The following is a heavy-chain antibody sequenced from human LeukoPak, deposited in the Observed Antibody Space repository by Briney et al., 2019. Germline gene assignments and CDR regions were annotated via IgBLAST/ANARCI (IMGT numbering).Heavy chain of an antibody. V-gene: IGHV5-51*01. D-gene: IGHD4-17*01. J-gene: IGHJ6*02. CDR3: ARHITKADDYGDLPYYYYYGMGV. CDR2: VYPGDSDT. CDR1: GYSFTSYW. Sequence: GESLKISCKGSGYSFTSYWIGWVRQMPGKGLEWMGIVYPGDSDTRYSPSFQGQVTISADKSISTAYLQWSSLKASDTAMYYCARHITKADDYGDLPYYYYYGMGVWGQGTTVTVSS.